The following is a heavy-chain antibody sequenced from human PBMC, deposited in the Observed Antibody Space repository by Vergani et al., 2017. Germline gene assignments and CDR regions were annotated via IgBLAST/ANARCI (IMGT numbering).Heavy chain of an antibody. D-gene: IGHD3-3*01. CDR2: ISDSGSAI. CDR1: GFSFSSYE. CDR3: ARARPGIRFHPHIGL. J-gene: IGHJ2*01. Sequence: EVQLVESGGGSVQPGGSLRLSCTASGFSFSSYEMNWVRQAPGKGLDWVSFISDSGSAIYYADSVKGRFTISRDNAKKSLYLQMNSLRAEDTAVYYCARARPGIRFHPHIGLWGRGTLVTVSS. V-gene: IGHV3-48*03.